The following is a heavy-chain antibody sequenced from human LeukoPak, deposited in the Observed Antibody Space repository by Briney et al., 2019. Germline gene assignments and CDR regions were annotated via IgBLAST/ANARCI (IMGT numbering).Heavy chain of an antibody. CDR1: GGSISSYY. CDR2: IYYSGST. CDR3: ARGGSSSWYYFDY. D-gene: IGHD6-13*01. J-gene: IGHJ4*02. V-gene: IGHV4-59*05. Sequence: KPSETLSLTCTVSGGSISSYYWSWIRQPPGKGLEWIGSIYYSGSTYYNPSLKSRVTISVDTSKNQFSLKLSSVTAADTAVYYCARGGSSSWYYFDYWGQGTLVTVSS.